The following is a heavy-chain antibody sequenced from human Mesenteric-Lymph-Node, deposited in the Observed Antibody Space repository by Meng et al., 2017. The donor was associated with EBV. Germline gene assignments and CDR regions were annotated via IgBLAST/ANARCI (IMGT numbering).Heavy chain of an antibody. CDR2: VYWDDDK. D-gene: IGHD3-3*01. CDR1: GFSLSTRGVL. Sequence: IPLQGSGPTLATPTQPLTLTCTFSGFSLSTRGVLVGWIRQPPGQALEWLALVYWDDDKRYSPSLKSRLSITKNTSKNQVVLTMADMDPVDTGTYYCAGWSARLEYWGPGTLVTVSS. CDR3: AGWSARLEY. V-gene: IGHV2-5*02. J-gene: IGHJ4*02.